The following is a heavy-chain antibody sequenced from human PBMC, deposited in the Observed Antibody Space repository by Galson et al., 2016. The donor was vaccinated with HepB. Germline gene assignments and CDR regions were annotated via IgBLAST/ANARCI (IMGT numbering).Heavy chain of an antibody. J-gene: IGHJ4*02. CDR1: GYTFATQA. CDR2: VNTGNGNT. D-gene: IGHD6-19*01. V-gene: IGHV1-3*04. Sequence: SVKVSCKASGYTFATQAMHWVRQAPGHRLEWMGWVNTGNGNTRYSQKFHGRLNISRDTSASTAYMELNSLISADTAVYYCTTRHPHSSGWQRGGYFDYWGQGTLVTVSS. CDR3: TTRHPHSSGWQRGGYFDY.